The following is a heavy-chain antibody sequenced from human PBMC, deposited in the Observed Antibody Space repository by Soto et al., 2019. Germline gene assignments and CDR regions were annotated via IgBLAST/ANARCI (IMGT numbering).Heavy chain of an antibody. V-gene: IGHV3-23*01. CDR2: ISGSGGST. CDR3: ARRSSGWYDY. CDR1: GFTFSSYA. Sequence: EVQLLESGGGLVQPGGSLRLSCAASGFTFSSYAMNWVRQAPGKGLEWVSVISGSGGSTYYADSVKGRFAISRDNSKNTLYLRMNSLRAEDTAVYYCARRSSGWYDYWGQGTLVTVSS. D-gene: IGHD6-19*01. J-gene: IGHJ4*02.